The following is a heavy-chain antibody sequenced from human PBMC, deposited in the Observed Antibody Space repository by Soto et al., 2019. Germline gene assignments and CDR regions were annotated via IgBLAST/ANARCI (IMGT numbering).Heavy chain of an antibody. Sequence: PXGSLRLSCSASGFTVSSNYMSWVRQAPGRGLDWVSVIYSGSTIYYADSVKGRFTISRDNAKNSLYLQMNSLRAEDTAVYYCARDAPPPNYDSSGLGVFDYWGQGHLVTVSS. CDR1: GFTVSSNY. CDR2: IYSGSTI. CDR3: ARDAPPPNYDSSGLGVFDY. J-gene: IGHJ4*02. V-gene: IGHV3-53*01. D-gene: IGHD3-22*01.